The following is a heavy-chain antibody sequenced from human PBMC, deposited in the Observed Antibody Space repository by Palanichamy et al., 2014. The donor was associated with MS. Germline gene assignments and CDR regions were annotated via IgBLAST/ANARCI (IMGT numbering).Heavy chain of an antibody. CDR3: AREGTGEGTGAFDI. Sequence: QVQLVESGGGVVQPGRSLRLSCAASGFTFSSYGMHWVRQAPGKGLEWVAVIWYDGSNKYYADSVKGRFTISRDNSKNTLYLQMNSLRAEDTAVYYCAREGTGEGTGAFDIWGQGTMVTVSS. CDR2: IWYDGSNK. V-gene: IGHV3-33*01. D-gene: IGHD7-27*01. CDR1: GFTFSSYG. J-gene: IGHJ3*02.